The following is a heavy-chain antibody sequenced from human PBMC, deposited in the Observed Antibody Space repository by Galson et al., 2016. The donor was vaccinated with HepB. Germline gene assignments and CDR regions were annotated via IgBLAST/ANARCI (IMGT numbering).Heavy chain of an antibody. CDR3: ARDAVGWSDWFDP. J-gene: IGHJ5*02. CDR1: SGSISTYY. D-gene: IGHD6-19*01. CDR2: IYTSGST. Sequence: SETLSLTCTVSSGSISTYYWSWIRQPAGKGLEWIGRIYTSGSTYYNPSLKSRVTMSVDTPKNQFSLKLTSMTAADTAIYYCARDAVGWSDWFDPWGQGTLVTVSS. V-gene: IGHV4-4*07.